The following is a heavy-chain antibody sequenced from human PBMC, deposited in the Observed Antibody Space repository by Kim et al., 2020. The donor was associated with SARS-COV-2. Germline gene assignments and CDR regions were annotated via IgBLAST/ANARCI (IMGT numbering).Heavy chain of an antibody. J-gene: IGHJ4*02. D-gene: IGHD3-10*01. V-gene: IGHV3-30*04. Sequence: GGSLRLSCAASGFTFSSYPFHWVRQAPGKGLEWVAVISCDGRVKYYTDSVKGQFTISRDSSKNMLYLQMNSLRADDTAVYYCAADLIRGLPDYFDYWGRGTLVSVS. CDR2: ISCDGRVK. CDR1: GFTFSSYP. CDR3: AADLIRGLPDYFDY.